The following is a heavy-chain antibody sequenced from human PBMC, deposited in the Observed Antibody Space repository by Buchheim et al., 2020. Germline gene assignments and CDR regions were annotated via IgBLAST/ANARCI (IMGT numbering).Heavy chain of an antibody. CDR3: VAVEMAYY. CDR1: GFTFSSYW. CDR2: IKHDGSEK. D-gene: IGHD5-24*01. Sequence: EVQLVESGGDLVQPGGSLRLSCVASGFTFSSYWMNWVRQAPGKGLEWVASIKHDGSEKYYVDSVKGRFTVSRDNAKNSVYLQMNSLRAEDTAVYFCVAVEMAYYWGQGTL. V-gene: IGHV3-7*01. J-gene: IGHJ4*02.